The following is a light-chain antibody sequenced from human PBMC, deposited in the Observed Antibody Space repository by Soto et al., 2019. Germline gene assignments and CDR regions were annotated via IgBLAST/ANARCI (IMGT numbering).Light chain of an antibody. J-gene: IGLJ2*01. CDR2: GDN. Sequence: QSVLTQPPSVSGAPGQRVTISCTGSSSNIGRGYDVHWYQQVPGSAPRLLLSGDNTRPSGVPDRFSGSRSGTSASLAITGLQAEDEAYYYCSSYTTSTSFILFGGGTKLTVL. V-gene: IGLV1-40*01. CDR1: SSNIGRGYD. CDR3: SSYTTSTSFIL.